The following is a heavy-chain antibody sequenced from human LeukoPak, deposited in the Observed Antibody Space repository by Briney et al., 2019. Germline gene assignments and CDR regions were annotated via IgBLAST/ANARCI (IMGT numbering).Heavy chain of an antibody. CDR2: ISYDGSNK. J-gene: IGHJ4*02. CDR1: GFTFSSYA. CDR3: ARFAGY. V-gene: IGHV3-30-3*01. Sequence: GGSLRLSCAASGFTFSSYAMHWVRQAPGKGLEWVAVISYDGSNKYYADSVKGRFTISRDNSKNTLYLQMNSLRVEDTAVYYCARFAGYWGRGTLVTVSS.